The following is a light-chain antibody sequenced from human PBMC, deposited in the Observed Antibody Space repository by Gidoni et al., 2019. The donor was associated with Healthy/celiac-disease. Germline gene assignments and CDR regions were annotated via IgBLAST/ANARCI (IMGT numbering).Light chain of an antibody. V-gene: IGLV3-9*01. Sequence: SYELTQPLSVSVALGQTARITCGGNNIGSKTLHWYQQKPGQAPVLVIYRDSNRPSGIPERFSGSNSGNTATLTISRAQAGDEADYYCQVWDSSTAVFGGGTKLTVL. CDR1: NIGSKT. CDR3: QVWDSSTAV. J-gene: IGLJ2*01. CDR2: RDS.